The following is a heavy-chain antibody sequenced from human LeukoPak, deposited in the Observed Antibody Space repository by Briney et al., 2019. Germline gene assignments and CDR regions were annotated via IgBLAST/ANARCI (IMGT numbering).Heavy chain of an antibody. CDR1: GFTFSSYA. V-gene: IGHV3-23*01. Sequence: PGWSLRLSCAASGFTFSSYAMSWVRQAPGKGLEWVSAISGSGGSTYYADSVKGRFTISRDNSKNTLYPQMNSLRAEDTAVYYCAKESGITMIVVVITDFDYWGQGTLVTVSS. J-gene: IGHJ4*02. CDR2: ISGSGGST. D-gene: IGHD3-22*01. CDR3: AKESGITMIVVVITDFDY.